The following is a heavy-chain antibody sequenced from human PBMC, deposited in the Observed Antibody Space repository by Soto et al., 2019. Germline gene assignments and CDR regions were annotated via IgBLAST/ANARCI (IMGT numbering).Heavy chain of an antibody. J-gene: IGHJ4*02. V-gene: IGHV4-31*03. Sequence: TLSLTCTVSGGSINSGGYYWSWIRQHPGKGLEWIGYIYYIGSTYYNPSLKSRVTISADTSKNQFYLRLSSVTAADTAVYYCARKSGYYDYWGQGTLVTVSS. D-gene: IGHD3-3*01. CDR3: ARKSGYYDY. CDR2: IYYIGST. CDR1: GGSINSGGYY.